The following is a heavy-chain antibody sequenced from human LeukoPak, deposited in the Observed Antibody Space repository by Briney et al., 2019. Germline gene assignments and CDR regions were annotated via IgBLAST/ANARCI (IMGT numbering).Heavy chain of an antibody. D-gene: IGHD5-12*01. Sequence: GGSLRLSCTVSGFTVSSNSMSWVRQAPGKGLEWVSFIYSDNTHYSDSVKGRFTISRDNSKNTLYLQMNSLRAEDTAVYYCTRDGGGYGYPYYSYYYMDVWGKGTTVTISS. CDR1: GFTVSSNS. CDR2: IYSDNT. V-gene: IGHV3-53*01. J-gene: IGHJ6*03. CDR3: TRDGGGYGYPYYSYYYMDV.